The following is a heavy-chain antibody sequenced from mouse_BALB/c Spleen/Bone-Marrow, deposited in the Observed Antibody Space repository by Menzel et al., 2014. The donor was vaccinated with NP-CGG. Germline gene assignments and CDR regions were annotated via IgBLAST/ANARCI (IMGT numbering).Heavy chain of an antibody. J-gene: IGHJ2*01. CDR2: IDPANDKS. CDR1: GFNIKDTY. V-gene: IGHV14-3*02. Sequence: EVQLQQSGAELVKPGASVKLSCTASGFNIKDTYMHWVKQRPEQVLEWIGRIDPANDKSQYDPKFQDKATITADPCSNTAYLQLSSLTSEDTAVYYCAPQTGTFDYWGQGTTLTVSS. CDR3: APQTGTFDY. D-gene: IGHD4-1*01.